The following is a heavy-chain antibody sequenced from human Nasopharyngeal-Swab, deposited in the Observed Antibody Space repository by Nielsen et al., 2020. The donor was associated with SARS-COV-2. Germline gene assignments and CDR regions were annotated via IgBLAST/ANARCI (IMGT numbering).Heavy chain of an antibody. CDR1: GGSINTHRHY. Sequence: SETLSLTCPVSGGSINTHRHYWSWSRQPPGRGLEWIGYIYYSGSTNYTPSLKSRVTISVDTSKNQFSLKLSSVTAADTAVYYCARGFDYWGQGTLVTVSS. J-gene: IGHJ4*02. CDR3: ARGFDY. V-gene: IGHV4-61*01. CDR2: IYYSGST.